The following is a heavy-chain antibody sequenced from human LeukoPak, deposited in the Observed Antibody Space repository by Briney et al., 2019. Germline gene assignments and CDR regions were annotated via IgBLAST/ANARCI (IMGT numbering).Heavy chain of an antibody. D-gene: IGHD1-7*01. Sequence: GRSLRLSCAASGFSFSSYGMHWVRQAPGKGLEWVAVIWYDGSNKYYADSVKGRFTISRDNSKNTLYLQMNSLRAEHTAVYYCARDGTGSGFDYWGQGTLVTVSS. J-gene: IGHJ4*02. V-gene: IGHV3-33*01. CDR1: GFSFSSYG. CDR2: IWYDGSNK. CDR3: ARDGTGSGFDY.